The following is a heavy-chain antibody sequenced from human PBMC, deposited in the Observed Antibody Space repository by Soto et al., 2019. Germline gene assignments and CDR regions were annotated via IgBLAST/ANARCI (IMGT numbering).Heavy chain of an antibody. Sequence: PSETLSLTCAVSGYSISSGYYWGWIRQPPGKGLEWIGSIYHSGSTYYNPSLKSRVTISVDTSKNQFSLKLSSVTAADTAVYYCARDEYYYDSSGYYYMSRDAFDIWGQGTMVTVSS. V-gene: IGHV4-38-2*02. D-gene: IGHD3-22*01. J-gene: IGHJ3*02. CDR1: GYSISSGYY. CDR2: IYHSGST. CDR3: ARDEYYYDSSGYYYMSRDAFDI.